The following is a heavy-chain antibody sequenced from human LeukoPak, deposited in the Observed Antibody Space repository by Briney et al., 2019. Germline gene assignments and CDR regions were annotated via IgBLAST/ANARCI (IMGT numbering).Heavy chain of an antibody. CDR2: IIPIFGTA. CDR1: GGTFISYA. Sequence: SVKVSCKASGGTFISYAISWVRQAPGQGLEWMGGIIPIFGTANYAQKFQGRLTITAAAYTSKAYMELRSLRSEHTAVYYCARDFYAAVAGRANWFAPWGQGTLVTVSS. V-gene: IGHV1-69*13. D-gene: IGHD6-19*01. J-gene: IGHJ5*02. CDR3: ARDFYAAVAGRANWFAP.